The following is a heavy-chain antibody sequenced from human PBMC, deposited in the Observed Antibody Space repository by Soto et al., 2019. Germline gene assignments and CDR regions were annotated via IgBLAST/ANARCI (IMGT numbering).Heavy chain of an antibody. D-gene: IGHD6-19*01. Sequence: PGGSLRLSCEGSGFTFSNCAMSWVRQAPGKGLEWVSGISGTGRTTFYADSVNDRFTISRDNSKNIVYLQMNGLRAEDTAVYYCAKGNTSGWYFFDHWGQGTLVTVSS. CDR2: ISGTGRTT. CDR1: GFTFSNCA. V-gene: IGHV3-23*01. CDR3: AKGNTSGWYFFDH. J-gene: IGHJ4*02.